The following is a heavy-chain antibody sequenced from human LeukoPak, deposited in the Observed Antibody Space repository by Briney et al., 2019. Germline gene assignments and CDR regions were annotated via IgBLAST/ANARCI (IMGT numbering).Heavy chain of an antibody. J-gene: IGHJ6*03. CDR3: ARGVVATINYYYYMDV. V-gene: IGHV4-59*01. CDR1: GGSISSYY. CDR2: IYYSGST. D-gene: IGHD5-12*01. Sequence: SSETLSLTCTVSGGSISSYYWSWIRQPPGKGLEWIGYIYYSGSTNYNPSLKSRVTISVDTSKNQFSLKLSSVTAADTAVYYCARGVVATINYYYYMDVWGKGTTVTVSS.